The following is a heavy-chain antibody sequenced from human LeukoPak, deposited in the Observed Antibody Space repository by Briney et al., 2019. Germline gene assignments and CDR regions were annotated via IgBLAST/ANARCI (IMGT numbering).Heavy chain of an antibody. Sequence: GGSLRLSCAASGFTFSNYGTSWVRQAPGKGLEWVSDISGSGDFTYYADSVKGRFTISRDKSKNTLYLQMNSLRAEDTAVYYCAKDGARDGYNYPDYWGQGTLVTVSS. CDR2: ISGSGDFT. CDR3: AKDGARDGYNYPDY. D-gene: IGHD5-24*01. V-gene: IGHV3-23*01. CDR1: GFTFSNYG. J-gene: IGHJ4*02.